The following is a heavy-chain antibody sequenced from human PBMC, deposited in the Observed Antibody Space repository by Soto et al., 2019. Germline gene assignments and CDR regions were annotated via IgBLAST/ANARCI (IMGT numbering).Heavy chain of an antibody. CDR1: GGSISSSSYY. D-gene: IGHD2-15*01. V-gene: IGHV4-39*01. J-gene: IGHJ4*02. CDR2: IYYSGST. Sequence: SETLSLTCTVSGGSISSSSYYWGWIRQPPGKGLEWIGSIYYSGSTYYNPSLKSRVTISVDTSKNQFSLKLSSVTAADTAVYYCAIDSLGYCSGFDYWGQGTLVTVSS. CDR3: AIDSLGYCSGFDY.